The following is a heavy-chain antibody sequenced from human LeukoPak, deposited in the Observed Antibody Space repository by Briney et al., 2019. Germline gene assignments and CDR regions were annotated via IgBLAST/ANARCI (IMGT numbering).Heavy chain of an antibody. D-gene: IGHD6-13*01. Sequence: XLSXAASGFTFSSYWTHWVRQVPGKGLVWVSRINSDGSSTNYADSVKGRFTISRDNAKNTLYLQMNSLRAEDTAVYYCARGSRSWPADYWGQGTLVTVSS. J-gene: IGHJ4*02. CDR3: ARGSRSWPADY. V-gene: IGHV3-74*01. CDR2: INSDGSST. CDR1: GFTFSSYW.